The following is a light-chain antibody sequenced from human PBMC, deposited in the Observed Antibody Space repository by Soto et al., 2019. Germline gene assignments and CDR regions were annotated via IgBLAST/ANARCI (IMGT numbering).Light chain of an antibody. V-gene: IGLV2-23*02. CDR1: SSDVGRYNL. CDR3: CSYAGIYV. J-gene: IGLJ1*01. Sequence: QSALTQPASVSGSPGQSITISCTGTSSDVGRYNLVSWYQQHPGKAPRLIIYEVTQRPSGVSNRFSGSKSGRTASLTISGLQAEDAGDYYCCSYAGIYVFGTGTKVTVL. CDR2: EVT.